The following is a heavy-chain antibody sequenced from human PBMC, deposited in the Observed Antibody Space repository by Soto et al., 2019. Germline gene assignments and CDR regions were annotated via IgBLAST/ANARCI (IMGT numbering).Heavy chain of an antibody. CDR2: INHSGST. D-gene: IGHD6-19*01. V-gene: IGHV4-34*01. CDR3: ARLGWQWLDLFYDY. CDR1: GGSFSGYY. J-gene: IGHJ4*02. Sequence: SETLSLTCAVYGGSFSGYYWSWIRQPPGKGLEWIGEINHSGSTNYNPSLKSRVTISVDTSKNQFSLKLSSVTAADTAVYYCARLGWQWLDLFYDYWGQGTLVTVSS.